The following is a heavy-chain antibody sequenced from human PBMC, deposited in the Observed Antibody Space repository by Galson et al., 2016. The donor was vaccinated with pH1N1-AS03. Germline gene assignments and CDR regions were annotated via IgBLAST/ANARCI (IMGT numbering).Heavy chain of an antibody. Sequence: CAASGFTFSSYAMYWVRQAPGKGLEYVSVISGNGFSTYYANSVKDRFTVSRDNSKNTLYLQMGSLRVEDMAVYYCARGPVSYANYWFPPPDYWGQGALVTVSS. CDR1: GFTFSSYA. CDR2: ISGNGFST. CDR3: ARGPVSYANYWFPPPDY. J-gene: IGHJ4*02. V-gene: IGHV3-64*01. D-gene: IGHD4/OR15-4a*01.